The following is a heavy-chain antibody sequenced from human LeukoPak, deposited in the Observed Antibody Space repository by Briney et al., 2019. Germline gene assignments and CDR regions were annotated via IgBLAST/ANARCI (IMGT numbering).Heavy chain of an antibody. V-gene: IGHV4-31*03. Sequence: PSETLSLTCTVSGVSISSGGYYWSWIRQHPGKGLEWIGYIYYSGSTYYNPSLKSRVTISVDTSKNQFSLKLSSVTAADTAVYYCARGREDSSGYHSFYYFDYWGQGTLVTVSS. CDR2: IYYSGST. CDR3: ARGREDSSGYHSFYYFDY. D-gene: IGHD3-22*01. J-gene: IGHJ4*02. CDR1: GVSISSGGYY.